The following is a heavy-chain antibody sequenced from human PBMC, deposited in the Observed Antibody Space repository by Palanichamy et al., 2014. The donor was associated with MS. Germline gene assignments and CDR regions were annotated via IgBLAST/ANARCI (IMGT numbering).Heavy chain of an antibody. CDR3: ARLQAWSGELYGWDSWFDP. D-gene: IGHD3-10*01. V-gene: IGHV4-59*08. CDR1: GGSISSHY. Sequence: QVQLQESGPGLVKPSETLSLTGTVSGGSISSHYWSWIRQPPGKGLEWIGYIYYSGSTNYNPSLKSRVTISVDTSKSQFSLKMTSVTAADTAVYYCARLQAWSGELYGWDSWFDPWGQGTLVTVSS. CDR2: IYYSGST. J-gene: IGHJ5*02.